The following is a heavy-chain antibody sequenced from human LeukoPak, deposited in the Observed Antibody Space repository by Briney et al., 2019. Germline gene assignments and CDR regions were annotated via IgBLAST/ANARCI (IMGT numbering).Heavy chain of an antibody. CDR2: IYYSGST. CDR3: ARDVGYYFDY. Sequence: SETLSLTCTVSGGSISSSSYYWGWIRQPPGKGLEWIGSIYYSGSTNYNPSLKSRVTISVDTSKNQFSLKLSSVTAADTAVYYCARDVGYYFDYWGQGTLVTVSS. J-gene: IGHJ4*02. V-gene: IGHV4-39*07. D-gene: IGHD2-15*01. CDR1: GGSISSSSYY.